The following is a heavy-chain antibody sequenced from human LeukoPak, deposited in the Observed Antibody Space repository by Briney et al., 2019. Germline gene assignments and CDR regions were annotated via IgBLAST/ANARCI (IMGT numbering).Heavy chain of an antibody. V-gene: IGHV4-39*07. J-gene: IGHJ4*02. CDR1: GGSISSSSYY. CDR2: IYYSGST. D-gene: IGHD2-21*01. Sequence: PSETLSLTCTVSGGSISSSSYYWGWIRQPPGKGLEWIGSIYYSGSTYYNPSLKSRVTISVDTSKNQFSLKLSSLTAADTAVYYCARDTSLLYWGQGTLVTVSS. CDR3: ARDTSLLY.